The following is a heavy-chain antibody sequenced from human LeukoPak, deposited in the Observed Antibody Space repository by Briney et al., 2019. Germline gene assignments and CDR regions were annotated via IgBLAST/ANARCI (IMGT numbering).Heavy chain of an antibody. V-gene: IGHV3-30*04. CDR3: ARAPAQEGASKAYFEY. Sequence: GRSLRLSCAVSGFTFRSYAMQSVRQAPGKGLEWVAVISYDGSNKYCADSGRFTISRDNSKNTLYLQMNSLRAEDTAVYYCARAPAQEGASKAYFEYWGQGTLVTVSS. CDR2: ISYDGSNK. D-gene: IGHD1-26*01. J-gene: IGHJ4*02. CDR1: GFTFRSYA.